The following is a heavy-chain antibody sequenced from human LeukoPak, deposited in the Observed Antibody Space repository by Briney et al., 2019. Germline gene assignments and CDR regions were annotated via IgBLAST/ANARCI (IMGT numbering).Heavy chain of an antibody. CDR3: AKAHPPDY. Sequence: SETLSLTCTVSGGSISSSSYYWGWIRQPPGKGLEWIGSIYYSGSTNYNPSLKSRVTISVDTSKNQFSLKLSSVTAADTAVYYCAKAHPPDYWGQGTLVTVSS. J-gene: IGHJ4*02. CDR2: IYYSGST. V-gene: IGHV4-39*07. CDR1: GGSISSSSYY.